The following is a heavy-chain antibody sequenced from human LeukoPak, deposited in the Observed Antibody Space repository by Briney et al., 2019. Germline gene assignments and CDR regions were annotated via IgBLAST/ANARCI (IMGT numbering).Heavy chain of an antibody. Sequence: QSGGSLRLSCAASEFSVGSNYMTWVRQAPGKGLEWVSLIYSGGSTYYADSVKGRFTISRDNSKNTLYLQMNSLRAEDTAVYYCARVPTNSNPSSGYYLYFDYWGQGTLVTVSS. CDR1: EFSVGSNY. D-gene: IGHD3-22*01. V-gene: IGHV3-66*01. CDR3: ARVPTNSNPSSGYYLYFDY. J-gene: IGHJ4*02. CDR2: IYSGGST.